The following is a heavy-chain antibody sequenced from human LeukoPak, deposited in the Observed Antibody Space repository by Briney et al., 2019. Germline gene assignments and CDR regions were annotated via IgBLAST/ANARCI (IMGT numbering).Heavy chain of an antibody. Sequence: GGSLRLSCAASGFTFSSYGMHWVRQAPGKGLEWVAVISYDGSNKYYADSVKGRFTISRDNSKNTLYLQMNSLRAEDTAVYYCAKARRFRGSYIDYWGQGTLVTVSS. CDR1: GFTFSSYG. J-gene: IGHJ4*02. V-gene: IGHV3-30*18. CDR3: AKARRFRGSYIDY. CDR2: ISYDGSNK. D-gene: IGHD3-16*01.